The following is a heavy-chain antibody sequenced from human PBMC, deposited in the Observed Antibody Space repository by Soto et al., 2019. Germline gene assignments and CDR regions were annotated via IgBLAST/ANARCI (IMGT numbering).Heavy chain of an antibody. CDR1: GGSITRRSSY. CDR3: ATTRGLAVGGSFDY. J-gene: IGHJ4*02. Sequence: LSLTCIVSGGSITRRSSYWAWIRQPLGKGLEWVGTFYDGNTYHNPSLRSRITIAVDTSKNQFSLKLNSVAAADTAFYYCATTRGLAVGGSFDYWGQGMLVTVSS. D-gene: IGHD3-10*01. V-gene: IGHV4-39*01. CDR2: FYDGNT.